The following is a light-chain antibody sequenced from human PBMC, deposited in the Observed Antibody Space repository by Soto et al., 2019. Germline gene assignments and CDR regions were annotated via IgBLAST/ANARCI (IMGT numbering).Light chain of an antibody. Sequence: QSVLTQPPSVSGAPGQRVTISCTGSSSNIGAGYDVHWYQQLPGTAPKLLIYGNSNRPSGVPDRFSGSKSGTSASLAITGPGAGDEADYYCQSYDSTLSGYVFGTGTKVTVL. J-gene: IGLJ1*01. CDR1: SSNIGAGYD. CDR2: GNS. CDR3: QSYDSTLSGYV. V-gene: IGLV1-40*01.